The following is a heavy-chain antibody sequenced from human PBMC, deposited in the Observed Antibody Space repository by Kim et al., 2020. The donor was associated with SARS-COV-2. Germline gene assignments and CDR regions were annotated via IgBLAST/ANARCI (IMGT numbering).Heavy chain of an antibody. V-gene: IGHV1-69*13. CDR2: IIPIFGTA. D-gene: IGHD1-26*01. CDR3: ASGPVSGSYLGIDY. Sequence: SVKVSCKASGGTFSSYAISWVRQAPGQGLEWMGGIIPIFGTANYAQKFQGRVTITADESTSTAYMELSSLRSEDTAVYYCASGPVSGSYLGIDYWGQGTLVTVSS. CDR1: GGTFSSYA. J-gene: IGHJ4*02.